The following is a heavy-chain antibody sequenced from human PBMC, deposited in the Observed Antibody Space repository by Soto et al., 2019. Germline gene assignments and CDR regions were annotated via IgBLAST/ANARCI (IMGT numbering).Heavy chain of an antibody. CDR2: INWNGGST. V-gene: IGHV3-20*04. Sequence: GGSLRLSCAASGFTFDDYGMSWVRQAPGKGLEWVSGINWNGGSTGYADSVKGRFTISRDNAKNSLYLQMNSLRAEDTALYYSGRLRHTEPTSILDPFDIGGKGKMAPV. CDR3: GRLRHTEPTSILDPFDI. D-gene: IGHD6-25*01. CDR1: GFTFDDYG. J-gene: IGHJ3*02.